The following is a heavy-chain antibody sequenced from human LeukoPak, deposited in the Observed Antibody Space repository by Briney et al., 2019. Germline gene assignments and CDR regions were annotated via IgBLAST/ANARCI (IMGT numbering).Heavy chain of an antibody. CDR2: ISSSGSTI. J-gene: IGHJ4*02. Sequence: GGSLRLSCAASGFTFSSYEMNWVRQAPGKGLEWVSYISSSGSTIYYADSVKGRFTISRDNAKSSLYLQMNSLRAEDTAVYYCARTPLAILTGYYHFDYWGQGTLVTVSS. CDR3: ARTPLAILTGYYHFDY. V-gene: IGHV3-48*03. CDR1: GFTFSSYE. D-gene: IGHD3-9*01.